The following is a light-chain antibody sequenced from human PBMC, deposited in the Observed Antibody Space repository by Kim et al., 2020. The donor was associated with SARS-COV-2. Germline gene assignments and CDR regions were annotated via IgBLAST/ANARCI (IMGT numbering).Light chain of an antibody. J-gene: IGKJ4*01. CDR3: QQADSLPLT. CDR2: AAA. Sequence: SVGDRVIGTWRASQKIGYWLAWYQHKPGKAPNVLIYAAASLQSGVSSRFSARGTGTNFTLTISNLQPEDCGTYYCQQADSLPLTFGGGTKVDIK. CDR1: QKIGYW. V-gene: IGKV1D-12*01.